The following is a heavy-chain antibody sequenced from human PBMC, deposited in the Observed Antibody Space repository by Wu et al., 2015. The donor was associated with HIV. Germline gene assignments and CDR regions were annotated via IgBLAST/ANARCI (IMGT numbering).Heavy chain of an antibody. CDR2: IYPPDGST. D-gene: IGHD6-25*01. V-gene: IGHV1-46*03. CDR1: GYTFTNYY. Sequence: QVQLVQSGAEVKKPGASVKISCKASGYTFTNYYIHWVRQAPGQRLEWMGLIYPPDGSTSYPQNFQGGVTMTRGTSTSTVYMELTSLRFEDTAIYYCTRGQRLIRGAFDIWGQGTTVIVSS. J-gene: IGHJ3*02. CDR3: TRGQRLIRGAFDI.